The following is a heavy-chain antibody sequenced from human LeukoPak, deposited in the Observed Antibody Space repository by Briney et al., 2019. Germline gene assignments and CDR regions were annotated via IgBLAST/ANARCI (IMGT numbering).Heavy chain of an antibody. CDR1: GFTFSSYG. D-gene: IGHD5-18*01. CDR3: AKGLDTAMANDFDY. J-gene: IGHJ4*02. Sequence: GGSLRLSCAASGFTFSSYGMHWVRQAPGKGLEWVAFIRYDGSNKYYADSVKGRFTISRDNSKNTLYLQMNSLRAEDTAVYYCAKGLDTAMANDFDYWGQGTLVTVSS. V-gene: IGHV3-30*02. CDR2: IRYDGSNK.